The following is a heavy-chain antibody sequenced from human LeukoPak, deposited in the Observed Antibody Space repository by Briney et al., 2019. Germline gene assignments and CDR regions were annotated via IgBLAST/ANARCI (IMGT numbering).Heavy chain of an antibody. V-gene: IGHV3-11*04. Sequence: GGSLRLSCAPSGFTFSDYYMSWIRQAPGKGLEWVSYISSSVSTIYYAESVKGRFIISTDNTKNSPYLQMNSLRAEDTAVYYCARDVGIAAVAYWGQGTLVTVSS. J-gene: IGHJ4*02. D-gene: IGHD6-13*01. CDR3: ARDVGIAAVAY. CDR1: GFTFSDYY. CDR2: ISSSVSTI.